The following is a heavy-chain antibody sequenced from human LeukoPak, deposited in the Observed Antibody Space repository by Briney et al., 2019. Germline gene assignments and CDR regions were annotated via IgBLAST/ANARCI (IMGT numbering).Heavy chain of an antibody. Sequence: GGSLRLSCAASGFTFSSYSMNWVRQAPGKGLEWVSSISSSSSYIYYADSVKGRFTISRGNAKNSLYLQMNSLRAEDTAVYYCARDLAVAGKYWGQGTLVTVSS. CDR3: ARDLAVAGKY. V-gene: IGHV3-21*01. CDR1: GFTFSSYS. CDR2: ISSSSSYI. J-gene: IGHJ4*02. D-gene: IGHD6-19*01.